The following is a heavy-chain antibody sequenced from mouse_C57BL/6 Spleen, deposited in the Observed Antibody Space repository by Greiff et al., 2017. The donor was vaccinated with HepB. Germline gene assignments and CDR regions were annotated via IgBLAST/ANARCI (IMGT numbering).Heavy chain of an antibody. CDR2: ISYSGST. J-gene: IGHJ2*01. CDR1: GYSITSGYD. CDR3: AREGYDYGFFDY. Sequence: EVQLVESGPGMVKTSQSLSLTCTVTGYSITSGYDWHWIRHFPGNKLEWMGYISYSGSTNYNPSLKSRISITHDTSKNHFFLKLNSVTTEDTATYYCAREGYDYGFFDYWGQGTTLTVSS. D-gene: IGHD2-4*01. V-gene: IGHV3-1*01.